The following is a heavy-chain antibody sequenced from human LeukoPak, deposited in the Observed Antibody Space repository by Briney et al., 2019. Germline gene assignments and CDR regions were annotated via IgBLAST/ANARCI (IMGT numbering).Heavy chain of an antibody. Sequence: SETLSLTCTVSGGSISSGGYYWSWIRQPPGKGLEWIGYIYHSGSTYYNPSLKSRVTISVDTSKNQFSLKLSSVTAADTAVYYCARLEAAYDFWSGQGNWFDPWGQGTLVTVSS. J-gene: IGHJ5*02. CDR3: ARLEAAYDFWSGQGNWFDP. CDR2: IYHSGST. D-gene: IGHD3-3*01. CDR1: GGSISSGGYY. V-gene: IGHV4-30-2*01.